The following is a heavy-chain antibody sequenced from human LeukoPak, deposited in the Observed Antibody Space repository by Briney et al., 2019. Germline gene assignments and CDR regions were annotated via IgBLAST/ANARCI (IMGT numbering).Heavy chain of an antibody. D-gene: IGHD5-18*01. Sequence: TSETLSLTCTVSGGSISSSSYYWGWIRQPPGKGLEWIESIYYSGSTYYNPSLKSRVTISVDTSKNQFSLKLSSVTAADTAVYYCARHATAMVWYWGQGTLVTVSS. V-gene: IGHV4-39*01. CDR2: IYYSGST. CDR3: ARHATAMVWY. CDR1: GGSISSSSYY. J-gene: IGHJ4*02.